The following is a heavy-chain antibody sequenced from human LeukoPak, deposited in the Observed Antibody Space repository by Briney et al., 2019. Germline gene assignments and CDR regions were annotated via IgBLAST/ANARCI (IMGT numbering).Heavy chain of an antibody. CDR1: GYTFTSYY. CDR2: INPSGGST. J-gene: IGHJ4*02. Sequence: ASVKVSCKASGYTFTSYYMHLVRQAPGQGLEWMGIINPSGGSTSYAQKFQGRVTMTRDTSTSTVYMELSSLRSEDTAVYYCARINHYYDSSGYTSYYFDYWGQGTLVTVSS. D-gene: IGHD3-22*01. CDR3: ARINHYYDSSGYTSYYFDY. V-gene: IGHV1-46*01.